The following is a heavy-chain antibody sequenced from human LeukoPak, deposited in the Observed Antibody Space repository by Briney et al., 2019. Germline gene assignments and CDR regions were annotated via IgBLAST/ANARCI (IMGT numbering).Heavy chain of an antibody. Sequence: SETLSLTCTASGGSISSGSYYWGWIRQPPGKGLEWIGRIYYSGSTYYNPSLQSRVTISIDTSKNQFSLKLSSVTAADTAAYYCARDGYNTPGYWGQGTLVTVSS. J-gene: IGHJ4*02. V-gene: IGHV4-39*02. CDR1: GGSISSGSYY. CDR2: IYYSGST. CDR3: ARDGYNTPGY. D-gene: IGHD5-24*01.